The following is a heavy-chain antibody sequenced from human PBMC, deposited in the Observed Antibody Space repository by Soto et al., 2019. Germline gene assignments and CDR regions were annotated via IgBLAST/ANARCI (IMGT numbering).Heavy chain of an antibody. J-gene: IGHJ6*03. Sequence: ASVKVSCKASGGTFSSYTIIWVRQAPGQGLEWMGRIIPILGIANYAQKFQGRVTITADKSTSTAYMELSSLRSEDTAVYYCARVSGDAAGPYYYYMDVWGKGTTVTVSS. CDR2: IIPILGIA. V-gene: IGHV1-69*02. CDR1: GGTFSSYT. D-gene: IGHD6-13*01. CDR3: ARVSGDAAGPYYYYMDV.